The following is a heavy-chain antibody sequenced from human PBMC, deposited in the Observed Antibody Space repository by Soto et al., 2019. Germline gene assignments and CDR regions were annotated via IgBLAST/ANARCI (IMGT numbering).Heavy chain of an antibody. CDR1: GGSFSGYY. Sequence: PSETLSLTCAVYGGSFSGYYGSWIRQPPGKGLEWIGEINHSGSTNYNPSLKSRVTIPVDTSKNQFSLKLSSVTAADTAGYYCARKSLKMKNLHYWGQGTLVTVS. CDR2: INHSGST. D-gene: IGHD3-16*02. V-gene: IGHV4-34*01. CDR3: ARKSLKMKNLHY. J-gene: IGHJ4*02.